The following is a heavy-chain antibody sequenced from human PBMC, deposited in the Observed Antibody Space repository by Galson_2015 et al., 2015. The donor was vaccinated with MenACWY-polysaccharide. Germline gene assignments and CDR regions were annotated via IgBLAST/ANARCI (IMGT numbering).Heavy chain of an antibody. CDR2: INGDETGT. D-gene: IGHD1-26*01. CDR1: GFTFSSYW. J-gene: IGHJ4*02. V-gene: IGHV3-74*01. Sequence: SLRLSCAASGFTFSSYWMHWVRQAPGKGLVWVSRINGDETGTSYADSVKGRLTISRDNAKNTLFLQMNSLRAEDTAVYYCARAGGRFPGNYYFDSWGQGTLVTVSS. CDR3: ARAGGRFPGNYYFDS.